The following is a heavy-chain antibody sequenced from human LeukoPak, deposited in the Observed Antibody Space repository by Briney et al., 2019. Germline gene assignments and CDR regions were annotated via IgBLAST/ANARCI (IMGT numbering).Heavy chain of an antibody. D-gene: IGHD3-3*01. CDR1: GYTFTGYY. V-gene: IGHV1-2*02. CDR2: INPNSGGT. CDR3: ARRYDFWSGQSDYGMDV. Sequence: ASVKVSCKASGYTFTGYYMHWVRQAPGQGLEWMGWINPNSGGTNYAQKFQGRVTMTRDTSISTAYMELSRLRSDDTAVYYCARRYDFWSGQSDYGMDVWGQGTTVTVSS. J-gene: IGHJ6*02.